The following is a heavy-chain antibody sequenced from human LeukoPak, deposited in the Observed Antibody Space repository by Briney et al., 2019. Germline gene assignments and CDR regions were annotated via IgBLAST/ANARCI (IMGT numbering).Heavy chain of an antibody. D-gene: IGHD2-15*01. CDR2: INPNSGGT. V-gene: IGHV1-2*02. J-gene: IGHJ5*02. CDR1: GYTFTGYY. Sequence: ASVKVSCKASGYTFTGYYMHWVRQAPEQGLEWMGWINPNSGGTNYAQKFQGRVTMTRDTSISTAYMELSRLRSDDTAVYYCARAEDCSGGSCYWFDPWGQGTLVTVSS. CDR3: ARAEDCSGGSCYWFDP.